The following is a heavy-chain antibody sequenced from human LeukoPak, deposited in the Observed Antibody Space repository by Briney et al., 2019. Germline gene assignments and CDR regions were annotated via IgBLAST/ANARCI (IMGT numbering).Heavy chain of an antibody. Sequence: SQTLSLTCTVSGGSISSGSYYWSWIRQPAGKGLEWIGRIYTSGSTNYNPSLKSRVTMSVDTSKNQFSLKLSSVTAADTAVYYCARDQGVVVPAAIEGWFDPWGQGTLVTVSS. CDR2: IYTSGST. CDR1: GGSISSGSYY. V-gene: IGHV4-61*02. D-gene: IGHD2-2*01. J-gene: IGHJ5*02. CDR3: ARDQGVVVPAAIEGWFDP.